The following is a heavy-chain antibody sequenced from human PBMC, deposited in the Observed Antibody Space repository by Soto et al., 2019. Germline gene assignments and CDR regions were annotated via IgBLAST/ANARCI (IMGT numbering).Heavy chain of an antibody. Sequence: EVQLLDSGGGLAQPGGSLRVSCAASGFIFNNYAMNWVRQAPGEGLQWVAGISASGVSTYYADSVKGRFIISRDNSKNTLFLRMNCLRAEDTAIYYCAQVPLRPYYFDYWGPGTLVTVSS. J-gene: IGHJ4*02. CDR1: GFIFNNYA. CDR2: ISASGVST. D-gene: IGHD4-17*01. V-gene: IGHV3-23*01. CDR3: AQVPLRPYYFDY.